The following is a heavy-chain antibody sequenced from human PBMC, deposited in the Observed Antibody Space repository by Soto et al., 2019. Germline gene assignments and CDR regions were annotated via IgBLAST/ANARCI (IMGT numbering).Heavy chain of an antibody. D-gene: IGHD3-22*01. Sequence: QLQLQESGPGLVKPSETLSLTCTVSGGSISSSSYYWGWIRQPPGKGLEWIGSIYYSGSTYYNPSLKSRVTIPVDTAKNQFSLKLSSVTAADTAVYYCARHRPGDYDSSGYYYFHWGQGTLVTVSS. CDR3: ARHRPGDYDSSGYYYFH. V-gene: IGHV4-39*01. CDR2: IYYSGST. J-gene: IGHJ4*02. CDR1: GGSISSSSYY.